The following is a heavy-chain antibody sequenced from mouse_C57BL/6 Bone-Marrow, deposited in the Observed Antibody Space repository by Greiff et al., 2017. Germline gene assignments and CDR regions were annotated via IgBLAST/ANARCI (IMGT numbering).Heavy chain of an antibody. J-gene: IGHJ4*01. CDR2: IDPENGDT. CDR1: GFNIKDDY. D-gene: IGHD2-10*02. Sequence: VQLKQSGAELVRPGASVKLSCTASGFNIKDDYMHWVKQRPEQGLEWIGWIDPENGDTEYASKFQGKATITADTSSNTAYLQLSSLTSEDTAVYYCTKPLGYGKQAMDDWGQGTSVTVSS. CDR3: TKPLGYGKQAMDD. V-gene: IGHV14-4*01.